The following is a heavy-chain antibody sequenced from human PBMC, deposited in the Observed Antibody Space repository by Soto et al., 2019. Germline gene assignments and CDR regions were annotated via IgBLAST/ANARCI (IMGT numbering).Heavy chain of an antibody. Sequence: SATLSLTCTVSGGSLSSYYWTWIRQSPGKGLEWIGYVYFSGNANYNPSLKSRVTISIDTSKNQFSLSLASVTAADTAFYYCGSVRPSGYVLSWGQGTLVTVSS. V-gene: IGHV4-59*01. D-gene: IGHD6-25*01. CDR2: VYFSGNA. CDR1: GGSLSSYY. J-gene: IGHJ5*02. CDR3: GSVRPSGYVLS.